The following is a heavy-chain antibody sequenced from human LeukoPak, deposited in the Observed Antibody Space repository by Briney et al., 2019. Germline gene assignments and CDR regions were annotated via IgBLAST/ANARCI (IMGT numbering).Heavy chain of an antibody. CDR1: GYTFTSYD. D-gene: IGHD4-17*01. Sequence: ASVKVSCKASGYTFTSYDINWVRQATGQGLEWMGWINAGNGNTKYSQKFQGRVTITRDTSASTAHMELSSLRSEDTAMYYCASGHYGDYGQWSSMNYWGQGTPVTVSS. CDR2: INAGNGNT. CDR3: ASGHYGDYGQWSSMNY. V-gene: IGHV1-3*01. J-gene: IGHJ4*02.